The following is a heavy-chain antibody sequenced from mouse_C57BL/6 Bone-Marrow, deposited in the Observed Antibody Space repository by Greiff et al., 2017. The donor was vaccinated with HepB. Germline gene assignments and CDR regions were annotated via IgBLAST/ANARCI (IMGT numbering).Heavy chain of an antibody. J-gene: IGHJ1*03. D-gene: IGHD1-1*01. CDR1: GYTFTDYY. V-gene: IGHV1-75*01. CDR2: IFPGSGST. Sequence: QVQLQQSGPELVKPGASVKISCKASGYTFTDYYINWVKQRPGQGLEWIGWIFPGSGSTYYNEKFKGKATLTVDKSSSTSYMLLSSLTSEDSAVYFCARRYYGSEWTYWYFDVWGTGTTVTVSS. CDR3: ARRYYGSEWTYWYFDV.